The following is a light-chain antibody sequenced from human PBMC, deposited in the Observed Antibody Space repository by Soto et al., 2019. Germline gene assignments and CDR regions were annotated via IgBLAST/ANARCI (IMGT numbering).Light chain of an antibody. CDR1: SSNIGNNA. CDR2: YDN. CDR3: AAWDDSLNGVI. V-gene: IGLV1-36*01. Sequence: QSALTQPPSVSEAPRQRVTISCSGSSSNIGNNAVNWYQQFPGKSPKLVIYYDNLLSSGVSDRFSGSKSGTSASLAISGLQSEDEADYYCAAWDDSLNGVIFGGGTKLTVL. J-gene: IGLJ2*01.